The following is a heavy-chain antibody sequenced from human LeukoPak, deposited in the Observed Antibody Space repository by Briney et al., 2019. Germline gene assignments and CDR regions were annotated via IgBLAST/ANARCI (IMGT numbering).Heavy chain of an antibody. Sequence: GGSLRLSCAASGFTFSSYGMHWVRQAPGKGLEWVSGISGSGGSTYYADSVKGRFTISRDNSKNTLYLQMNSLRAEDTAVYYCAKSSGSYIYYFDYWGQGTLVTVSS. J-gene: IGHJ4*02. D-gene: IGHD1-26*01. CDR1: GFTFSSYG. CDR3: AKSSGSYIYYFDY. V-gene: IGHV3-23*01. CDR2: ISGSGGST.